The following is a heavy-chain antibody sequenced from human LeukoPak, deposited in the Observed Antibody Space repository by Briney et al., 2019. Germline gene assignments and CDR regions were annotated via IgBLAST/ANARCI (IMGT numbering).Heavy chain of an antibody. CDR1: GFTVSSNY. J-gene: IGHJ4*02. CDR2: IYSGGST. CDR3: ARVGDGYNLYY. D-gene: IGHD5-24*01. Sequence: GGSLRLSCAASGFTVSSNYMSWVRQAPGKGLEWVSVIYSGGSTYYADSVKGRFTISRDNSKNTLYLQMNSLRAEDTAVYYCARVGDGYNLYYWGQGTLVTVSS. V-gene: IGHV3-66*01.